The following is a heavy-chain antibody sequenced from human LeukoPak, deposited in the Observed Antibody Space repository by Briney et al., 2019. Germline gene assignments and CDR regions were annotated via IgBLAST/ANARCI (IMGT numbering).Heavy chain of an antibody. J-gene: IGHJ4*02. CDR2: ISAYNGNT. V-gene: IGHV1-18*01. CDR1: GYTFTSYG. D-gene: IGHD1-26*01. Sequence: ASVKVSCKASGYTFTSYGISWVRQAPGQGLEWMGWISAYNGNTNYAQKLQGRVTMTTDTSTSTAYMELRSLRSDDTAVYYCARVYGLGGSYYSDYFDYWGQGTLVTVPS. CDR3: ARVYGLGGSYYSDYFDY.